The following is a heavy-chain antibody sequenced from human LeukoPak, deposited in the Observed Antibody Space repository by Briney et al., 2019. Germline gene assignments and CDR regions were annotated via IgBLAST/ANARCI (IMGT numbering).Heavy chain of an antibody. V-gene: IGHV3-33*05. CDR3: ARDPGQYSRWFDP. Sequence: PGGSLRLSCAASGFTFRSHGMHWVRQAPGKGLEWVAVISYDGSNKYYADSVKGRFTISRDNSKNTLYLQMNSLRAEDTAVYYCARDPGQYSRWFDPWGQGTLVTVSS. CDR2: ISYDGSNK. J-gene: IGHJ5*02. CDR1: GFTFRSHG. D-gene: IGHD6-6*01.